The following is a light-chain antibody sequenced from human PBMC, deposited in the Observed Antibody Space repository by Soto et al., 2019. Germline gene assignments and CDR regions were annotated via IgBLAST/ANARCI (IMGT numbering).Light chain of an antibody. Sequence: QLVLTQPPSVSAAPGQRVTISCTGSSSNIGAHYDVHWYQHLPGTAPKLLIYGNSNRPSGVPDRFSGSKSGTSASLAITGLQAEDEADYYCQSYDSSLSVHVVFGGGTKVTVL. J-gene: IGLJ2*01. CDR2: GNS. CDR3: QSYDSSLSVHVV. CDR1: SSNIGAHYD. V-gene: IGLV1-40*01.